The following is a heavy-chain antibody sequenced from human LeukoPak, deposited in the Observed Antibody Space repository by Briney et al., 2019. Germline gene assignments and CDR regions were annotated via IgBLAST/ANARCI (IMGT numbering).Heavy chain of an antibody. CDR3: AKGAGIAVAGPYFDY. V-gene: IGHV3-9*01. Sequence: GGSLRLSCAASGFTFDDYAMHWVRQAPGKGLEWVSGISWNSGSIGYADSVKGRFTISRDNAKNSLYLQMNSLRAEDTALYYCAKGAGIAVAGPYFDYWGQGTLVTVSS. CDR2: ISWNSGSI. J-gene: IGHJ4*02. CDR1: GFTFDDYA. D-gene: IGHD6-19*01.